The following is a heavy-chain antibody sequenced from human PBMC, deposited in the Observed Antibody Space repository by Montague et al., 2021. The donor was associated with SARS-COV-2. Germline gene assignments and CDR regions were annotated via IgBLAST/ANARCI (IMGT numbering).Heavy chain of an antibody. D-gene: IGHD4-11*01. V-gene: IGHV3-23*01. CDR1: GFSFSAFG. J-gene: IGHJ3*02. CDR3: AKHMTTGLHAFHI. CDR2: VSRSGDTT. Sequence: SLRLSCAASGFSFSAFGMTWVRQAPGKGLEWVSTVSRSGDTTYYADSVKGRFTISRDNSKTTLDPQMNSLRAEDTAIYYCAKHMTTGLHAFHIWGQGTMVTVSS.